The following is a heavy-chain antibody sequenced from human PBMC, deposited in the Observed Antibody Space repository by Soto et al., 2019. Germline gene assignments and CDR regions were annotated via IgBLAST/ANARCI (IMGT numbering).Heavy chain of an antibody. D-gene: IGHD3-16*01. V-gene: IGHV4-31*03. Sequence: QVQLQESGPGLVKPSQTLSLSCTVSGASISSGGNYWSWIRQHPGKGLEWIGNILYSGTTYYNPSLKSRVATSLDTSKNKFSLKLSSVTAADTAVYYCARDRGITLRMDVWGQGTTVTVSS. CDR1: GASISSGGNY. J-gene: IGHJ6*02. CDR2: ILYSGTT. CDR3: ARDRGITLRMDV.